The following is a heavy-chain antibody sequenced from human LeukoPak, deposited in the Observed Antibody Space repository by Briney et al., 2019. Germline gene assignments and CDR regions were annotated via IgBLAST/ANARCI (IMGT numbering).Heavy chain of an antibody. Sequence: GGSLRLSCAASGFTFSNYWISWVRQAPGKGLEWVANMKQDGNEKFYVGSVKGRFTISRDNAKNSLYLQMNRLRAEDTAVYYCAREGSQSASATYPGNDWGQGTLVTVSS. V-gene: IGHV3-7*01. D-gene: IGHD3-10*01. CDR2: MKQDGNEK. CDR1: GFTFSNYW. J-gene: IGHJ4*02. CDR3: AREGSQSASATYPGND.